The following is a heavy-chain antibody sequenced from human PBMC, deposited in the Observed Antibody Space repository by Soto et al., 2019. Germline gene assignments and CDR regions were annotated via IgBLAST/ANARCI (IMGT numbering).Heavy chain of an antibody. CDR1: GYTFTSYA. V-gene: IGHV1-3*01. CDR2: INAGNGNT. Sequence: QVQLVQSGAEVKKPGASVNVSCKASGYTFTSYAMHWVRQAPGQRLEWMGWINAGNGNTKYSQKFQGRVTITRDTSASTAYMELSSLRSEDTAVYYCARDRERYSGSYYYYGMDVWGQGTTVTVSS. J-gene: IGHJ6*02. D-gene: IGHD5-12*01. CDR3: ARDRERYSGSYYYYGMDV.